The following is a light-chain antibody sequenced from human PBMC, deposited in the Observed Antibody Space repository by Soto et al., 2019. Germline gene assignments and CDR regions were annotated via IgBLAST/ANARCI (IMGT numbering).Light chain of an antibody. V-gene: IGLV2-8*01. CDR2: EVT. CDR1: SSDVGAYNY. CDR3: SSFASSNNWV. Sequence: QSALTQPPSASGSPGQSVTISCTGTSSDVGAYNYVSWYQQHAGKAPKLVIYEVTKRPSGVPDRFSGSKSANPASLTVSGLQAEDEADYYCSSFASSNNWVFGGGTKLTVL. J-gene: IGLJ3*02.